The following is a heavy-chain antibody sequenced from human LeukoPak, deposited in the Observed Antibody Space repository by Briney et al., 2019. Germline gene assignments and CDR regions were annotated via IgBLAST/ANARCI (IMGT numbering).Heavy chain of an antibody. V-gene: IGHV4-34*01. CDR2: IYHSGST. CDR3: VEESAGTDY. Sequence: MPSETLSLTCASYGGSFSGYYWSWIRQPPGKGLEWIGSIYHSGSTYYNPSLKSRVTISVDTSKNQFSLKLSSVTAADTAVYYCVEESAGTDYWGQGTLVTVSS. D-gene: IGHD6-19*01. J-gene: IGHJ4*02. CDR1: GGSFSGYY.